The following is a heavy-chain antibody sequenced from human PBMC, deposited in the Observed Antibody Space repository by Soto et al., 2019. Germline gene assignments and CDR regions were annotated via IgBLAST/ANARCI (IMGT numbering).Heavy chain of an antibody. CDR2: IFSNGRA. D-gene: IGHD3-10*01. Sequence: QVQLQESGPGLVKPSETLSLTCTVSGGSISTHYWTWIRQPPGKGLELIGYIFSNGRANYNPSLESRVTISVDTPKNQVSLTLRSVTAADTAVYYCARGGDNSPWYYSLWGQATLVAVSS. CDR1: GGSISTHY. J-gene: IGHJ4*02. V-gene: IGHV4-59*11. CDR3: ARGGDNSPWYYSL.